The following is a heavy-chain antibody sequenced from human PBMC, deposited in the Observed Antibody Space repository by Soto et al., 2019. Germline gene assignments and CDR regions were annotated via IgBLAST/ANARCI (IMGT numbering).Heavy chain of an antibody. CDR1: GGSISSYY. CDR3: ARFIYGSGEFDS. J-gene: IGHJ4*02. CDR2: IYYTGST. V-gene: IGHV4-59*08. D-gene: IGHD3-10*01. Sequence: SETLSLTCTVSGGSISSYYWSWIRQPPGNGLEWIGYIYYTGSTNYNPSLKSRVTISVDPSKNQFSLKLSSVTAADTAVYYCARFIYGSGEFDSWGQGTLVTVSS.